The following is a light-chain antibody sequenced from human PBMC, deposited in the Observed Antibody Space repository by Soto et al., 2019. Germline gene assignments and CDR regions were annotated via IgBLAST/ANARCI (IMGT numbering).Light chain of an antibody. V-gene: IGKV1-5*03. CDR2: KAS. CDR1: QSVSSW. Sequence: QMTQYPSTLSASVGDRVIITCRASQSVSSWLAWYQHKPGKAPKLLIYKASRLESAVPSRFSGSGSGTEFTLTISSLQPDDIATYYCQQHKSYPVPFGQGTRLEI. J-gene: IGKJ5*01. CDR3: QQHKSYPVP.